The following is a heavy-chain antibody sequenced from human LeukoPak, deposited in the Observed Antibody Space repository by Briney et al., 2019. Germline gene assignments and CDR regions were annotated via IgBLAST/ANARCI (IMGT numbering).Heavy chain of an antibody. J-gene: IGHJ4*02. CDR1: GFTFASHA. V-gene: IGHV3-23*01. CDR3: AKWADY. CDR2: ISESGDNT. Sequence: GGSLRLSCVASGFTFASHAVSWVRQAPGKGLEWVSSISESGDNTYHADSVKGRFTISRDTSKNTLYLQMNSLRAEDTAVYYCAKWADYWGQGTLVTVSS.